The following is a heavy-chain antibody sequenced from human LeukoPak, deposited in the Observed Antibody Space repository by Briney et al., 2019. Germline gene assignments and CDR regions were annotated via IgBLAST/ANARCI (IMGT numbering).Heavy chain of an antibody. V-gene: IGHV3-49*04. D-gene: IGHD6-25*01. CDR1: TFTFGDSA. CDR2: IRSKTYGGTT. Sequence: GGSLRLSCTASTFTFGDSAVNWVRQAPGKGLEWVTFIRSKTYGGTTEYAASVKGRFTISRDDSKSIAYLQMNSLKTEDTAVYYCTRVGLSGWYFDYWGQGTLVTVSS. CDR3: TRVGLSGWYFDY. J-gene: IGHJ4*02.